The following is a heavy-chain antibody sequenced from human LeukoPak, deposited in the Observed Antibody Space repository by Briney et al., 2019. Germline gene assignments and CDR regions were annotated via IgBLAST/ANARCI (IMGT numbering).Heavy chain of an antibody. CDR1: GFRFDDYA. D-gene: IGHD6-13*01. CDR3: TKRSGGRSIAASTDYYYDMDV. V-gene: IGHV3-9*01. J-gene: IGHJ6*02. Sequence: SLRLSCAASGFRFDDYAMHWVRQAPGKGLEWVSGITWNSRDIGYADSVKGRFTISRDNAKKSLFLQMNSLRPDDTALYYCTKRSGGRSIAASTDYYYDMDVWGQGTTVTVSS. CDR2: ITWNSRDI.